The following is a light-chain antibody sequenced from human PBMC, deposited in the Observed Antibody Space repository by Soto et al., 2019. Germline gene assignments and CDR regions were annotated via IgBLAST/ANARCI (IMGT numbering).Light chain of an antibody. Sequence: DIQMTQSPSSLSASVGDGVTITCRASQSISSFLNWYQQRPGKVPKLLIYAASSLQSGVPSRFSGSGSGTDFTLTIIILQPEDFATYYCQQSYSTPPTFXPGT. CDR3: QQSYSTPPT. J-gene: IGKJ3*01. CDR1: QSISSF. V-gene: IGKV1-39*01. CDR2: AAS.